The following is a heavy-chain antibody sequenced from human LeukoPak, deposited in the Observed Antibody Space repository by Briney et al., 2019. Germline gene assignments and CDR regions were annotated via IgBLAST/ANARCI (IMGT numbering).Heavy chain of an antibody. CDR1: GYSFTSYW. D-gene: IGHD3-10*01. CDR2: IYPGGSDT. CDR3: ARSLLWFGGPSGMDV. V-gene: IGHV5-51*01. Sequence: GESLKISCKGSGYSFTSYWIGWVRQMPGKGLEWMGIIYPGGSDTRYSPSFQGQVTISADKSISTAYLQWSSLKASDTAMYYCARSLLWFGGPSGMDVWGKGTTVTVSS. J-gene: IGHJ6*04.